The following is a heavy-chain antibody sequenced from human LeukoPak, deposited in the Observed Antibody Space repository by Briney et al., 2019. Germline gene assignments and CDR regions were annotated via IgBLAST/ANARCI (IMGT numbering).Heavy chain of an antibody. CDR2: TYYRSKLYT. J-gene: IGHJ5*02. V-gene: IGHV6-1*01. D-gene: IGHD2-15*01. CDR3: AAEGNSRCS. Sequence: SQTLSLTCAISGDSFSSNSSAWNRLRQSPSRGLEWLGRTYYRSKLYTDYAVSVKSLITINPDTSKYQFSLHLNSVTPDDTAVYYCAAEGNSRCSWGQGTLVTVSS. CDR1: GDSFSSNSSA.